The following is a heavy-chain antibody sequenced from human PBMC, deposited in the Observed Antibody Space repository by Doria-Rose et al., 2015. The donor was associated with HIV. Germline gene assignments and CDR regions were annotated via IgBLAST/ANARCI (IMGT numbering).Heavy chain of an antibody. CDR1: GVSLSSPGMG. CDR3: ARIKSSRWYHKYYFDF. V-gene: IGHV2-26*01. Sequence: QVQLVQSGPVLVKPTETLTLTCTVSGVSLSSPGMGVSWIRQPPVKALEWLAKIFSDDERSYKTSLKSRLTISRGTSKSQVVLTMTDMDPVDTATYYCARIKSSRWYHKYYFDFWGQGTLVIVSA. CDR2: IFSDDER. J-gene: IGHJ4*02. D-gene: IGHD6-13*01.